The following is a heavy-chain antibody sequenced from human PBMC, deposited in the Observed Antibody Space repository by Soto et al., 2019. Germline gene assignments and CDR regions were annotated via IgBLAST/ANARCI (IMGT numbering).Heavy chain of an antibody. Sequence: SETLSLTCTVSGGSISFYYWTWIRQPPGKGLEYIGYIYYSGSTNYNPSLKSRVTISVDTSKNQFSLKLSSVTAADTAVYYCARASRNWNFDYWGQGTLVTVPQ. CDR1: GGSISFYY. J-gene: IGHJ4*02. V-gene: IGHV4-59*01. CDR3: ARASRNWNFDY. D-gene: IGHD1-1*01. CDR2: IYYSGST.